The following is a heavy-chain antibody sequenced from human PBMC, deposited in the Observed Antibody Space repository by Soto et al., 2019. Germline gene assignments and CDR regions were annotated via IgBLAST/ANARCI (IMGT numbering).Heavy chain of an antibody. CDR2: INPSCGST. CDR3: ARVRRSSGYYYGY. D-gene: IGHD3-22*01. J-gene: IGHJ4*02. V-gene: IGHV1-46*01. Sequence: ASVKVSCKASGYTFTSYYIHWVRRAPGQGLEWMGIINPSCGSTSDAQKFQGRVTMTRDTSTSTVYMELSSLRSEDTAVYYCARVRRSSGYYYGYWGQGTPVTVSS. CDR1: GYTFTSYY.